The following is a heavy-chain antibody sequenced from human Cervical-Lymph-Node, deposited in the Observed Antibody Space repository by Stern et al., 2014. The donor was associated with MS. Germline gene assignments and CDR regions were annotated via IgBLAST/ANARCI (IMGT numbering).Heavy chain of an antibody. Sequence: QVQLMQSGAEVKKPGASVKVSCKASGYTFTSYAMHWVRQAPGQRLEWMRWINAGNGNTNYSQKFQGRVTITRDTSASTAYMELSSLRSEDTAVYYCARNRVWGGTDYWGQGTLVTVSS. D-gene: IGHD3-16*01. CDR3: ARNRVWGGTDY. V-gene: IGHV1-3*01. CDR1: GYTFTSYA. J-gene: IGHJ4*02. CDR2: INAGNGNT.